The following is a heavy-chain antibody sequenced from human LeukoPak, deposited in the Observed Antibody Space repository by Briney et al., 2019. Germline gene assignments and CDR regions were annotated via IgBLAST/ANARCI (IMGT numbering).Heavy chain of an antibody. J-gene: IGHJ4*02. CDR2: ISTTGST. V-gene: IGHV4-61*02. Sequence: PSETLSLTCTVSGGSISSGSYYWSWIRQPAGKGLEWVGRISTTGSTNCNPSLKSRVTISLDRSKNQFSLKLSSVTTADTAVYYCARGPGGITSDYWGQGTLVTVSS. CDR1: GGSISSGSYY. CDR3: ARGPGGITSDY. D-gene: IGHD1-26*01.